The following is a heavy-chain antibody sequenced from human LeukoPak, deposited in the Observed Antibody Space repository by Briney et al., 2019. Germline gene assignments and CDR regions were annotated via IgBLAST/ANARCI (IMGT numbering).Heavy chain of an antibody. CDR3: TTRLRYFDWTIYDFDY. V-gene: IGHV3-74*01. CDR1: GFTFSSYW. CDR2: INTDGSST. D-gene: IGHD3-9*01. J-gene: IGHJ4*02. Sequence: GGSLRLSCAATGFTFSSYWMHWVRQAPGKGLMWVSRINTDGSSTNYADSVKGRFTISRDNAKNTLYLQMNSLKTEDTAVYYCTTRLRYFDWTIYDFDYWGQGTLVTVSS.